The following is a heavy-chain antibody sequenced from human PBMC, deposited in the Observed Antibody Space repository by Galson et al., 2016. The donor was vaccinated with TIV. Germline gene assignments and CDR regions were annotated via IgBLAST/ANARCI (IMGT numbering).Heavy chain of an antibody. Sequence: SVKVSCKASGGTFSSYVIKWARQAPGQGLEWMGEIIPMFGTANYAQKFQDRVTITADESTSTAYMELSSLRSEDTAVYYCAKDRNTAFDTHYSYYGLDVWGQGTTVIVSS. CDR2: IIPMFGTA. CDR3: AKDRNTAFDTHYSYYGLDV. D-gene: IGHD5-18*01. V-gene: IGHV1-69*13. J-gene: IGHJ6*02. CDR1: GGTFSSYV.